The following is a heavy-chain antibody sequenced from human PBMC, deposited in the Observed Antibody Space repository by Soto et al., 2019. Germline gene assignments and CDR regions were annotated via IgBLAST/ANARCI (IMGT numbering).Heavy chain of an antibody. D-gene: IGHD2-15*01. V-gene: IGHV3-64D*06. Sequence: GGSLRLSCSVSGFTFSNYAMHWVRQAPGKGLEYVSGITSDGDSTWHADSVKDRFTISRDNSKSTLFLQMSSLRVEDTAIYFCVKGNQLLRYYFEFWRPGTLVTVSS. CDR2: ITSDGDST. CDR1: GFTFSNYA. J-gene: IGHJ4*01. CDR3: VKGNQLLRYYFEF.